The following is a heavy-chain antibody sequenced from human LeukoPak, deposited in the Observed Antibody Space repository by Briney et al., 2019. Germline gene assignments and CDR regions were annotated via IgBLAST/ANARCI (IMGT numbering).Heavy chain of an antibody. D-gene: IGHD2-15*01. CDR2: ISGSGGST. Sequence: GGSLRLSCAASGFTFSSYWMSWARQAPGKGLEWVSAISGSGGSTYYADSVKGRFTISRDNSKNTLYLQMNSLRAEDTAVYYCAKHLLRGGFDPWGQGTLVTVSS. V-gene: IGHV3-23*01. CDR1: GFTFSSYW. J-gene: IGHJ5*02. CDR3: AKHLLRGGFDP.